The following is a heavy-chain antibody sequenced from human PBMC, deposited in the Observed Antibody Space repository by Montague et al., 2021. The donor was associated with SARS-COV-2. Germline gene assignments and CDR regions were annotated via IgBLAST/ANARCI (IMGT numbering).Heavy chain of an antibody. Sequence: SETLSLTCTASGASVRGSDWGWIRQSPGKGLEWIGYFYSVGSTDYNPSLKSRVTISRDTSKNQFSLKVRSVTAADTAIYYCARETMTVDAFDIWGQGTMVTVSS. CDR1: GASVRGSD. CDR3: ARETMTVDAFDI. D-gene: IGHD1-14*01. CDR2: FYSVGST. V-gene: IGHV4-59*02. J-gene: IGHJ3*02.